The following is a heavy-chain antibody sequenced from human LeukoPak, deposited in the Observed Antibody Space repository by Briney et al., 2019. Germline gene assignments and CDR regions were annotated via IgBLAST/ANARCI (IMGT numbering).Heavy chain of an antibody. J-gene: IGHJ3*02. CDR2: ISYDGSNK. CDR3: ARWRELLGAFDI. Sequence: PGGSLRLSCAASGFTFSSYAMHWVRQAPGKGLEWVAVISYDGSNKYYADSVKGRFTISRDNSKNTLYLQMNSLRAEDTAVYYCARWRELLGAFDIWGQGTMVTVSS. CDR1: GFTFSSYA. D-gene: IGHD1-26*01. V-gene: IGHV3-30-3*01.